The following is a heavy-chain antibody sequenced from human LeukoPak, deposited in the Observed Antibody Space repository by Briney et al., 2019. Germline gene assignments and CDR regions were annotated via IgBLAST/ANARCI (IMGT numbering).Heavy chain of an antibody. CDR1: GFTFDDYA. CDR2: ISWNSGSI. V-gene: IGHV3-9*01. Sequence: GRSLRLSCAASGFTFDDYAMHWVRQAPGKGLEWVSGISWNSGSIGYADSVKGRFTISRDNAKNSLYLQMNSLRAEDTAVYYCSTTVTNYYYYYYMDVWGKGTTVTVSS. CDR3: STTVTNYYYYYYMDV. J-gene: IGHJ6*03. D-gene: IGHD4-11*01.